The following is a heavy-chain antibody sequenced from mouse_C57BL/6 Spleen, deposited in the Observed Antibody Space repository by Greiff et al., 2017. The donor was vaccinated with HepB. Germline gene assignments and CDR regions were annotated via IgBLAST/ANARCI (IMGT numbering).Heavy chain of an antibody. CDR1: GYSITSGYD. Sequence: VQLKQSGPGMVKPSQSLSLTCTVTGYSITSGYDWHWIRHFPGNKLEWMGYISYSGSTNYNPSLQSRISITHDTSKNHFFLNLNSVTTEDTATYYCARFDYAMDYWGQGTSVTVSS. CDR3: ARFDYAMDY. CDR2: ISYSGST. J-gene: IGHJ4*01. V-gene: IGHV3-1*01.